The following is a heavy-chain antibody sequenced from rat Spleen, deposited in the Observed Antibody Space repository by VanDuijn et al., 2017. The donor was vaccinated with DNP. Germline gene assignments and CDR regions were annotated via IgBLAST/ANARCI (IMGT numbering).Heavy chain of an antibody. J-gene: IGHJ3*01. CDR3: AKGGTTDWFAY. D-gene: IGHD1-1*01. V-gene: IGHV5-20*01. CDR1: GFTFSDYY. Sequence: EVQLVESGGGLVQPGRSLKLSCAGSGFTFSDYYMAWVRQTPTKGLDWVASISSDGSRTYYRDSVKGRFTISRDNAKSTLYLQMDSLRSEDTATYYCAKGGTTDWFAYWGQGTLVTVSS. CDR2: ISSDGSRT.